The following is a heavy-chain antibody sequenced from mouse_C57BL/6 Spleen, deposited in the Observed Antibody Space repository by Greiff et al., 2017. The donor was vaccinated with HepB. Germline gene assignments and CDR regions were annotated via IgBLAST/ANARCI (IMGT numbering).Heavy chain of an antibody. D-gene: IGHD4-1*01. CDR3: ARKLGLFDY. Sequence: EVQLQQSGPELVKPGASVKISCKASGYTFTDYYMNWVKQSHGKSLEWIGDINPNNGGTSYNQKFKGKATLTVDKSSSTAYMELRSLTSEDSAVYYCARKLGLFDYWGQGTTLTVSS. J-gene: IGHJ2*01. V-gene: IGHV1-26*01. CDR1: GYTFTDYY. CDR2: INPNNGGT.